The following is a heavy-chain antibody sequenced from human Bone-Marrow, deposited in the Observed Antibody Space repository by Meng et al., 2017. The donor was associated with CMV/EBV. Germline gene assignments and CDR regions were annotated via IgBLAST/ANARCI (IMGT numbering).Heavy chain of an antibody. V-gene: IGHV3-30*02. CDR1: GFTFSSYS. CDR3: AKDPVYRANPGVYFDY. CDR2: IRYDGSNK. J-gene: IGHJ4*02. D-gene: IGHD3-16*02. Sequence: GESLKISCAASGFTFSSYSMNWVRQAPGKGLEWVAFIRYDGSNKYYADSVKGRFTISRDNSKNTLYLQMNSLRAEDTAVYYCAKDPVYRANPGVYFDYWGQGTLVTVSS.